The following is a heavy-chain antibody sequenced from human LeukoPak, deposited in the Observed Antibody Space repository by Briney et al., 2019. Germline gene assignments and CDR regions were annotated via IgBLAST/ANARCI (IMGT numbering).Heavy chain of an antibody. V-gene: IGHV1-69*04. CDR3: ARLSGYNWNLFDY. J-gene: IGHJ4*02. D-gene: IGHD1-20*01. Sequence: ASVKVSCKTSGDTFSNNAIGWVRQAPGQGLEWMRRIIPTLDLSNHAQKFQGRVTITADKSTSTAFRELSRLTSEDTAIYYCARLSGYNWNLFDYWGQGTLVTVSS. CDR2: IIPTLDLS. CDR1: GDTFSNNA.